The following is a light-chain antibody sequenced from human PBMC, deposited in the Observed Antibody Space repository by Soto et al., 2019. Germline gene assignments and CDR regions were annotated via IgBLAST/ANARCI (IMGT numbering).Light chain of an antibody. CDR3: QQYGISPPCT. J-gene: IGKJ2*02. CDR1: QSVSSSY. CDR2: GAS. V-gene: IGKV3-20*01. Sequence: EIVLTQSPGTLSLSPGERATLSCRASQSVSSSYLAWHQQKPGQAPRLLIYGASSRATGIPDRFSGSGSGTDFTLTISRLEPEDFAVYYCQQYGISPPCTFGQGTKLEIK.